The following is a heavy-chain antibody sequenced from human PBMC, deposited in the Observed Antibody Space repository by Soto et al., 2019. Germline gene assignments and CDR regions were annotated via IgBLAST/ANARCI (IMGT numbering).Heavy chain of an antibody. CDR3: ARDILSEQQLVFIPYYYYHGMDV. Sequence: PGGSLRLSCAASGFTFSSYGMHWVRQAPGKGLEWVAVMWYDGSNKYYADSVKGRFTISRDNSKNTLYLQMNSLRAEDTAVYYCARDILSEQQLVFIPYYYYHGMDVWGKGTRVTVSS. CDR2: MWYDGSNK. D-gene: IGHD6-13*01. CDR1: GFTFSSYG. J-gene: IGHJ6*04. V-gene: IGHV3-33*01.